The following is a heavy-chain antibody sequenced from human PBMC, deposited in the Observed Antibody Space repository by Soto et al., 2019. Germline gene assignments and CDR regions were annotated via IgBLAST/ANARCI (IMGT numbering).Heavy chain of an antibody. D-gene: IGHD6-19*01. CDR2: INAGNGNT. CDR3: ARGLAPYYFDY. CDR1: GYTFTSYA. J-gene: IGHJ4*02. Sequence: ASVKVSCKASGYTFTSYAVHWVRQAPGQRLEWMGWINAGNGNTKYSQKFQGRVTITRDTSASTAYMELSSLRSEDTAVYYCARGLAPYYFDYWGQGTLVTVPQ. V-gene: IGHV1-3*01.